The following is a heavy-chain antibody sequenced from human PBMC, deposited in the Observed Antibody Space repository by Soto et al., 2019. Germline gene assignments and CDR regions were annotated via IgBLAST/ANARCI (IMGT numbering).Heavy chain of an antibody. J-gene: IGHJ1*01. Sequence: SETLSLTCTVSGGSISSSSYYWGWIRQPPGKGLEWIGSIYYSGSTYYNPSLKSRVTISVDTSKNQFSLKLSSVTAADTAVYYCARGALRYFDWLRDEYFQHWGQGTLVTVSS. CDR2: IYYSGST. CDR3: ARGALRYFDWLRDEYFQH. V-gene: IGHV4-39*01. CDR1: GGSISSSSYY. D-gene: IGHD3-9*01.